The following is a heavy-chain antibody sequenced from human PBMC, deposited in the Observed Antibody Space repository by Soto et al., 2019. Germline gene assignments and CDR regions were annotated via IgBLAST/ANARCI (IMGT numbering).Heavy chain of an antibody. CDR2: ISYTGSTI. D-gene: IGHD3-3*01. CDR3: AIGEWLSTSHFNF. J-gene: IGHJ4*02. V-gene: IGHV3-48*03. Sequence: GGSLRLSCAASGFTFSNYEMNWVRQTPGKGLEWVSYISYTGSTIYYADSVRGRFTISRDNSKNSLYLQMNSLRAEDTAVYYCAIGEWLSTSHFNFWGKGTLVTVSS. CDR1: GFTFSNYE.